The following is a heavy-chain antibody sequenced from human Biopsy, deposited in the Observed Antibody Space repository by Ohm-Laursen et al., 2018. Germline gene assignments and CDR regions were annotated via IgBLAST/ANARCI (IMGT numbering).Heavy chain of an antibody. J-gene: IGHJ4*02. Sequence: SDTLSLTCTVSGDSLTSGPENWSWIRQSPGQGLEYIGFIYSGGNINYNPSLKNRVTMSVDTSKNQFYLKLYSVTAADTAVYYCARGRRTSGWPYFDNWGQGALVIVSP. CDR2: IYSGGNI. V-gene: IGHV4-61*01. CDR1: GDSLTSGPEN. D-gene: IGHD6-19*01. CDR3: ARGRRTSGWPYFDN.